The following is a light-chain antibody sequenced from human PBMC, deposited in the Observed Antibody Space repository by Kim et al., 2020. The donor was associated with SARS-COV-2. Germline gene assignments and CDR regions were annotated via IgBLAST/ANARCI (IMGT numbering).Light chain of an antibody. CDR1: ESASTY. V-gene: IGKV3-11*01. Sequence: LSRGERPTPAWRASESASTYPARYKQKPGQPRSLLMKHASDRAAGIPAWFSGSGSGTDFSLTISCSEPEDFAVYYCKMRSNWPLTFGGGTKVDIK. J-gene: IGKJ4*01. CDR2: HAS. CDR3: KMRSNWPLT.